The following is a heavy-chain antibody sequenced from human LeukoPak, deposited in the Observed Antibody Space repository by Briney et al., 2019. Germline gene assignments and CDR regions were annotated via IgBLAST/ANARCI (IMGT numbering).Heavy chain of an antibody. D-gene: IGHD4-11*01. J-gene: IGHJ4*02. Sequence: PSESLSLTCTVSGGSISGYYWSWIRQPPGQGLEWIGYSYYIRSTNYNPSLKSRVTTSVDTSKNKSTFNLSSVTAPPPAVHYVTSRLSCSNYVCDYWGQGTLVTVSS. CDR2: SYYIRST. V-gene: IGHV4-59*12. CDR1: GGSISGYY. CDR3: TSRLSCSNYVCDY.